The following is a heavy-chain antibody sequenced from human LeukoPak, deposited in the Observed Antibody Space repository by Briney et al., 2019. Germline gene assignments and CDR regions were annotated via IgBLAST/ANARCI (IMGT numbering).Heavy chain of an antibody. V-gene: IGHV4-38-2*02. CDR3: ARGGPPFSFDY. CDR1: GYSISSGYY. D-gene: IGHD3-16*01. J-gene: IGHJ4*02. Sequence: SETLSLTCIVSGYSISSGYYWGWIRQPPGKGLEWIGSIYHSGSPYYNPSLKRRLTVSVDTSKNHFSLKLNSVTAADTAVYYCARGGPPFSFDYWGQGTLVTVSS. CDR2: IYHSGSP.